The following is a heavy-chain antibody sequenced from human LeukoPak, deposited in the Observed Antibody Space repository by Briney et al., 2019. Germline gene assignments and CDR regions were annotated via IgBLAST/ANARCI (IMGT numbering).Heavy chain of an antibody. CDR3: ARGGSGSSRFNY. D-gene: IGHD3-10*01. CDR2: IYTSGST. CDR1: GGSICSYY. Sequence: SETLSLTCTVSGGSICSYYWSWIWQPAGKGLEWIGRIYTSGSTNYKPSLKSRVTISVENSKNPSSLKLSSVTAADTAVYYCARGGSGSSRFNYWGQGTLVSVSS. V-gene: IGHV4-4*07. J-gene: IGHJ4*02.